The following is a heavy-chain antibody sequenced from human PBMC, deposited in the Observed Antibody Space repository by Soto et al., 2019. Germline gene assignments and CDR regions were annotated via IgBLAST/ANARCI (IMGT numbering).Heavy chain of an antibody. Sequence: GGSLRLSCAASGFTFSSYSMNWVRQAPGKGLEWVSSISSSSSYIYYADSVKGRFTISRDNARNSLYLQMNSLRAEDMAVYYCARDGPAAVSYYYYGMDVWGQGTTVTVSS. J-gene: IGHJ6*02. D-gene: IGHD3-16*01. CDR2: ISSSSSYI. CDR1: GFTFSSYS. V-gene: IGHV3-21*01. CDR3: ARDGPAAVSYYYYGMDV.